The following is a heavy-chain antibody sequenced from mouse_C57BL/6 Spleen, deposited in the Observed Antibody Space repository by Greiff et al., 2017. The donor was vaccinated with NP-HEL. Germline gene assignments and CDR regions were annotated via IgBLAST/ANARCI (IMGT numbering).Heavy chain of an antibody. CDR3: ARQGGTGAMDY. D-gene: IGHD4-1*01. V-gene: IGHV5-17*01. CDR1: GFTFSDYG. Sequence: EVQVVESGGGLVKPGGSLKLSCAASGFTFSDYGMHWVRQAPEKGLEWVAYISSGSSTIYYADTVKGRFTISRDNAKNTLVLQMTSLRSEDTAMYYCARQGGTGAMDYWGQGSSVTVSS. J-gene: IGHJ4*01. CDR2: ISSGSSTI.